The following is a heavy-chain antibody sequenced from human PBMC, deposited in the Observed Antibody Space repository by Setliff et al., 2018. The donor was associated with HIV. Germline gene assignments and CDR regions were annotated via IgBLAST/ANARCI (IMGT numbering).Heavy chain of an antibody. J-gene: IGHJ4*02. CDR2: INHSGRT. Sequence: SQTLSLTCAVYAGSFSGSYWSWNRPPPGKGMEWSGEINHSGRTNYSPSLRSRVTISVDTSKNQFPLKLSSVTAADTAVYYCASRRAAMWRGLFVGFENWGQGTLVTVSS. D-gene: IGHD1-26*01. CDR1: AGSFSGSY. V-gene: IGHV4-34*01. CDR3: ASRRAAMWRGLFVGFEN.